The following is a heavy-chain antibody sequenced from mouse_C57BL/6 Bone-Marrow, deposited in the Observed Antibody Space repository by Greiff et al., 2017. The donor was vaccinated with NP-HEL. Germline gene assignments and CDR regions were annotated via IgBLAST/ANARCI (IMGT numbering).Heavy chain of an antibody. CDR2: ISSGGDYI. Sequence: EVQLQQSGPELVKPGGSLKLSCAASGFTFSSYAMSWVRQTPEKRLEWVAYISSGGDYIYYADTVKGRFTISRDNARNTLYLQMSSLKSEDTAMYYCTRDKTGFAYWGQGTLVTVSA. CDR1: GFTFSSYA. J-gene: IGHJ3*01. D-gene: IGHD4-1*01. CDR3: TRDKTGFAY. V-gene: IGHV5-9-1*02.